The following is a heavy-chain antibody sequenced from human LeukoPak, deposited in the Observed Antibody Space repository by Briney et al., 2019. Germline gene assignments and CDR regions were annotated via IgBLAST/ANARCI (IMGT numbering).Heavy chain of an antibody. CDR1: GYTFTSYA. J-gene: IGHJ4*02. D-gene: IGHD3-3*01. V-gene: IGHV7-4-1*02. CDR2: INTNTGNP. CDR3: ARGDSTSDFWSGYYLTFDY. Sequence: ASVKVSCKASGYTFTSYAMNWVRQAPGQGLEWMGWINTNTGNPTYAQGLTGRFVFSLDTSVSTAYLQISSLKAEDTAVYYCARGDSTSDFWSGYYLTFDYWGQGTLVTVSS.